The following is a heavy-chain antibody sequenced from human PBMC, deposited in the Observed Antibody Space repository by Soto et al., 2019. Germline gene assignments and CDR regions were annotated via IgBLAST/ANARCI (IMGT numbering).Heavy chain of an antibody. CDR1: GGSISSGGYY. Sequence: QVQLQESGPGLVKPSQTLSLTCTVSGGSISSGGYYWSWIRQHPGKGLEWIGYIYHSGTTYYNPSLKSRVTIAVDTSKNQFSLNLTSVTAADTAVYYCARVIGNQLLGWFDPWGQGTLVTVSS. V-gene: IGHV4-31*03. CDR3: ARVIGNQLLGWFDP. J-gene: IGHJ5*02. CDR2: IYHSGTT. D-gene: IGHD2-2*01.